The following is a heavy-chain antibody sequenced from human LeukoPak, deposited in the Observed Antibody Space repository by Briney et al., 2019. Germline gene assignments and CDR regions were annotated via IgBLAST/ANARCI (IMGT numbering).Heavy chain of an antibody. Sequence: TGGSLRLSCAASGFTFSSYAMHWVRQAPGKGLEWVAVISYDGSNKYYADSVKGRFTISRDNSKNTLYLQMNSLRAEDTAVYYCARGSQSKHLDYWGQGTLVTVSS. CDR2: ISYDGSNK. CDR3: ARGSQSKHLDY. D-gene: IGHD2-21*01. CDR1: GFTFSSYA. J-gene: IGHJ4*02. V-gene: IGHV3-30-3*01.